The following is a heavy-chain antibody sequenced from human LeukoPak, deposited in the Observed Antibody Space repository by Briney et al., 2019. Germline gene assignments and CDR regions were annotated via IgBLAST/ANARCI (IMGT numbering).Heavy chain of an antibody. CDR2: ISSSSSYI. J-gene: IGHJ4*02. V-gene: IGHV3-21*01. CDR3: ARGVGFLEWLPIY. Sequence: GGSLRLSCAASGFTFSSYSMNWVRQAPGKGLEWVSSISSSSSYIYYADSVKGRFTISRDNAKNSLYLQMNSLRAEYTAVYYGARGVGFLEWLPIYWGQGTLVTVSS. CDR1: GFTFSSYS. D-gene: IGHD3-3*01.